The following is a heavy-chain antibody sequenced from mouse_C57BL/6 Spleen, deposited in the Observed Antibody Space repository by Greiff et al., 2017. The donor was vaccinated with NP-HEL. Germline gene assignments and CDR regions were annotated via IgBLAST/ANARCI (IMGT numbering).Heavy chain of an antibody. CDR2: IDPNSGGT. CDR1: GYTFTSYW. V-gene: IGHV1-62-3*01. CDR3: ARGMDWDYFDY. D-gene: IGHD2-10*02. Sequence: VKLMESGAELVKPGASVKLSCKASGYTFTSYWMHWVKQRPGRGLEWIGRIDPNSGGTKYNEKFKSKATRTVDKPSSPAYMQLSSLTSEDAAVYYCARGMDWDYFDYWGQGTTRTVSS. J-gene: IGHJ2*01.